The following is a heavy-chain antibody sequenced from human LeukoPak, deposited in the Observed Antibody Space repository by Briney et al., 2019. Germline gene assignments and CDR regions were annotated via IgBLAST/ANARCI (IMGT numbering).Heavy chain of an antibody. Sequence: SETLSLTCTASGGSISSSSYYWGWIRQPPGKGLEWIGSIYYSGSTYYNPSLKSRVTISVDTSKNQFSLKLSSVTAADTAVYYCARIGGATPFDYWGQGTLVTVSS. D-gene: IGHD1-26*01. CDR3: ARIGGATPFDY. V-gene: IGHV4-39*01. J-gene: IGHJ4*02. CDR1: GGSISSSSYY. CDR2: IYYSGST.